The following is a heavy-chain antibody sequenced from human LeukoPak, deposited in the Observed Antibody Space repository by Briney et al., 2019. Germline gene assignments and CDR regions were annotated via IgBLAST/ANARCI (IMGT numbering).Heavy chain of an antibody. V-gene: IGHV4-39*07. CDR2: INHSGST. J-gene: IGHJ6*02. CDR1: GGSIRSSYYY. D-gene: IGHD3-3*01. Sequence: PSETLSLTCTVSGGSIRSSYYYWGWIRQPPGKGLEWIGEINHSGSTNYNPSLKSRVTISVDTSKNQFSLKLSSVTAADTAVYYCARGLSIFGVVIMVGMDVWGQGTTVTVSS. CDR3: ARGLSIFGVVIMVGMDV.